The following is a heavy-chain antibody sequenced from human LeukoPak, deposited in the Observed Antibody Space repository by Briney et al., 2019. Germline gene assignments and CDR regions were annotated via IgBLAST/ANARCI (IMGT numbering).Heavy chain of an antibody. CDR2: IWFDGKNE. D-gene: IGHD2-21*01. CDR1: GFTFSSYG. J-gene: IGHJ4*02. Sequence: GRSLRLSCAASGFTFSSYGMHWVRQAPGKGLEWVADIWFDGKNEHFADSVKGRFTISRDNSKNTMYLQINSLRGEDTAVYYCAKDFRIGYSAHFDYWGQGALVTVSS. CDR3: AKDFRIGYSAHFDY. V-gene: IGHV3-33*06.